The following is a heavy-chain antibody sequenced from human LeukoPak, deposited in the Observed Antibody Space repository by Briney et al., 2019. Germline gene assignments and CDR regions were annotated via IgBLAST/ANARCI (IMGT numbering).Heavy chain of an antibody. D-gene: IGHD3-22*01. CDR2: IYWNDDK. J-gene: IGHJ4*02. CDR1: GFSLSTSGVG. V-gene: IGHV2-5*01. Sequence: SGPTLVKPTQTLTLTRTFSGFSLSTSGVGVGWIRQPPGKALEWLALIYWNDDKRYSPSLKSRLTITKDTSKNQVVLTMTNMDPVDTATYYCAHTYYDSSGYYYESDNFDYWGQGTLVTVSS. CDR3: AHTYYDSSGYYYESDNFDY.